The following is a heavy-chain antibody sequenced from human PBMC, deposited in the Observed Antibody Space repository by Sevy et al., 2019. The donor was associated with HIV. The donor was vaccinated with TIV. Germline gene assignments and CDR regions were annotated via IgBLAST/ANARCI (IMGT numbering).Heavy chain of an antibody. V-gene: IGHV1-69*13. D-gene: IGHD3-16*02. J-gene: IGHJ4*02. CDR1: GGTFSSYA. CDR2: TIPIFGTA. CDR3: ASSHTYYDYVWGSYRYAAY. Sequence: ASVKVSCKASGGTFSSYAISWVRQAPGQGLEWMGGTIPIFGTANYAQKFQGRVTITADESTSTAYMELSSLRSEDTAVYYCASSHTYYDYVWGSYRYAAYWGQGTLVTVSS.